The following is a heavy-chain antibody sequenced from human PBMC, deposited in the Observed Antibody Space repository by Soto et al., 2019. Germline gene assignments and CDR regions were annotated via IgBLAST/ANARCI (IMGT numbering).Heavy chain of an antibody. J-gene: IGHJ3*02. Sequence: GGSLRLSCAASGFTVSSNYMSWVRQAPGKGLEWVSVIYSGGSTYYADSVKGRFTISRDNSKNTLYLQMNSLRAEDTAVYYCARAGVVPAAMGAFDIWGQGTMVTVS. CDR2: IYSGGST. CDR3: ARAGVVPAAMGAFDI. D-gene: IGHD2-2*01. V-gene: IGHV3-66*02. CDR1: GFTVSSNY.